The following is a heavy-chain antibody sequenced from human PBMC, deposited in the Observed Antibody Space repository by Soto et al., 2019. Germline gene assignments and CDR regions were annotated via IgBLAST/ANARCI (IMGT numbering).Heavy chain of an antibody. CDR2: ITPNSGYT. Sequence: QLQLMQSGGEARNPGASVKVSCEASGYKFSSYAISWLRQAPGQRLEWMGLITPNSGYTNYAQKFQGRLILTTDIPSSTAYMELTSLTYDDTAMYYCATSYDTGFDPWGQGTLVSVS. V-gene: IGHV1-18*01. J-gene: IGHJ5*02. D-gene: IGHD3-9*01. CDR1: GYKFSSYA. CDR3: ATSYDTGFDP.